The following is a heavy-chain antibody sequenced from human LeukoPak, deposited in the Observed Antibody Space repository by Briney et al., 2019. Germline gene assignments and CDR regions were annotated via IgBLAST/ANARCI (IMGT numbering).Heavy chain of an antibody. Sequence: SETLSLTCTVSGGSISSYYWSWIRQPPGKGLEWIGYIYYSGSTNYNPSLKSRVAISVDTSKNQFSLKLSSVTAADTAVYYCARGGWLQGSPSSNWGQGTLVTVSS. CDR1: GGSISSYY. CDR2: IYYSGST. V-gene: IGHV4-59*01. CDR3: ARGGWLQGSPSSN. D-gene: IGHD5-24*01. J-gene: IGHJ4*02.